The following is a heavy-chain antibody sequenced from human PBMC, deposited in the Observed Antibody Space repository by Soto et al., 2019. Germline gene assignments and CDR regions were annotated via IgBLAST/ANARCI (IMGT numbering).Heavy chain of an antibody. Sequence: EVQLVESGGGLVQPGGSLRLSCAASGFTFSSYEMNWVRQAPGKGLEWVSYITSRGSTIYYAVSVKGRFTISRDNAKNSLVVQMISMRAEDTAVYYCARERVGCCVNWNYCGYYYYGMDVWGQGTTVTVS. CDR3: ARERVGCCVNWNYCGYYYYGMDV. CDR1: GFTFSSYE. V-gene: IGHV3-48*03. J-gene: IGHJ6*02. D-gene: IGHD1-7*01. CDR2: ITSRGSTI.